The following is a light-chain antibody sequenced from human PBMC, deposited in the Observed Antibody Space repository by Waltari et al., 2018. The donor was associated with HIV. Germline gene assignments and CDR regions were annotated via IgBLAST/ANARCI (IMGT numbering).Light chain of an antibody. V-gene: IGLV2-14*01. Sequence: QSALTQPASVSGSPGQSITISCTGTTSEAGGYTYVSWYQQHPGKAPKLMIYEVSNRPSGVSNRFSGSKSGNTASLTISGLQAEDEADYYCSSYTSSSTDVVFGGGTKLTVL. J-gene: IGLJ2*01. CDR1: TSEAGGYTY. CDR3: SSYTSSSTDVV. CDR2: EVS.